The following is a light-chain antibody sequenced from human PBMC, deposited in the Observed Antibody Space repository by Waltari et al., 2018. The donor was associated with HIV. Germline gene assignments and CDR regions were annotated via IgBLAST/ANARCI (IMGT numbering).Light chain of an antibody. CDR1: QSVRNY. J-gene: IGKJ4*01. CDR3: QQRSSWPLLT. Sequence: VLTQSPATLSLSPGDRATLSCRASQSVRNYFAWYQQRPGQAPSLLIYDASNRATGIPARFSGSGSGTDFTLTISSLEPEDFAVYYCQQRSSWPLLTFGGGTKVEMK. CDR2: DAS. V-gene: IGKV3-11*01.